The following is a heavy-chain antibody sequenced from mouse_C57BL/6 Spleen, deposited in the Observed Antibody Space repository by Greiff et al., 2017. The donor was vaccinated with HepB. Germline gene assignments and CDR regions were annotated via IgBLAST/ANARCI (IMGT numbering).Heavy chain of an antibody. CDR3: PSYYGSSYRYFDV. J-gene: IGHJ1*03. CDR2: IDPSDSYT. CDR1: GYTFTSYW. Sequence: QVQLQQPGAELVMPGASVKLSCKASGYTFTSYWMHWVKQRPGQGLEWIGEIDPSDSYTNYNQKFKGKSTLTVDKSSSTAYMQLSSLTSEDSAVYYCPSYYGSSYRYFDVWGTGTPVTVSS. D-gene: IGHD1-1*01. V-gene: IGHV1-69*01.